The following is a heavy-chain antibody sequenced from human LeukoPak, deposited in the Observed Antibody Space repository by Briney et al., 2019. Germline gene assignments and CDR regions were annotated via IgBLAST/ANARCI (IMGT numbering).Heavy chain of an antibody. CDR2: IIPIFGTA. CDR3: ARVTVGYNWNYFDY. J-gene: IGHJ4*02. CDR1: GGTFSSYA. Sequence: SVTVSCKASGGTFSSYAISWVRQAPGQGLEWMGGIIPIFGTANYAQKFQGRVTITTDDSTSTAYMELSSLRSEDTAVYYCARVTVGYNWNYFDYWGQGTLVTVSS. V-gene: IGHV1-69*05. D-gene: IGHD1-20*01.